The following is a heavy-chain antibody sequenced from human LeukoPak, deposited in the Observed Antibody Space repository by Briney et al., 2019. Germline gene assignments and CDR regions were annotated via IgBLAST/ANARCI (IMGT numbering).Heavy chain of an antibody. D-gene: IGHD5-12*01. V-gene: IGHV3-21*06. Sequence: PGGSLRLSCAASGFTFSSSTMDWVRQAPGKGLEWVSSISKTSYYKYYADSLKGRFTISRDNAKNPLYLHMDSLRAEDTAVYYCAREEDYDYSFDYWGQGTLVTVSS. J-gene: IGHJ4*02. CDR2: ISKTSYYK. CDR3: AREEDYDYSFDY. CDR1: GFTFSSST.